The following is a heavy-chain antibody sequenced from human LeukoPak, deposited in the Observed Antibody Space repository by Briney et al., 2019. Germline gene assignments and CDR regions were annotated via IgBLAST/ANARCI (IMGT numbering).Heavy chain of an antibody. V-gene: IGHV1-69*13. Sequence: GASVKVSCKASGGTFSSYAISWVRQAPGQGLEWMGGIIPIFGTANYAQNFQGRVTITADESTSTAYMELSSLRSEDTAVYYCARGSTAAAPGWVYWGHGTLVTVSS. J-gene: IGHJ4*01. CDR3: ARGSTAAAPGWVY. D-gene: IGHD6-19*01. CDR2: IIPIFGTA. CDR1: GGTFSSYA.